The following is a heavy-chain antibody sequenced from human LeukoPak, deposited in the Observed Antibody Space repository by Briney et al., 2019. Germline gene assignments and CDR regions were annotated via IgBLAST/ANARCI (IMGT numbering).Heavy chain of an antibody. D-gene: IGHD1-26*01. CDR3: ARDVVGGSYFQPRGDY. CDR2: IYYSGSA. V-gene: IGHV4-59*12. CDR1: GFTFSDYY. Sequence: GSLRLSCAASGFTFSDYYMSWIRQPPGKGLEWIGSIYYSGSANYNPSLKSRVTISVDTSKDQFPLKLSSVTAADTAVYYCARDVVGGSYFQPRGDYWGQGTLVTVSS. J-gene: IGHJ4*02.